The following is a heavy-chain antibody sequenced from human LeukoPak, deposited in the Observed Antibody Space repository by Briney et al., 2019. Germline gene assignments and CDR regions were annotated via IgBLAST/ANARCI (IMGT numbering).Heavy chain of an antibody. Sequence: GGSLRLSCTVSGFTVSSNSMSWVRQAPGKGLEWVSFIYSDNTHYSDSVKGRFTISRDNSKNTLYLQMNSLRAEDTAVYYCARERYSNDYEAWGQGTLVTVSS. CDR1: GFTVSSNS. D-gene: IGHD6-25*01. V-gene: IGHV3-53*01. CDR2: IYSDNT. CDR3: ARERYSNDYEA. J-gene: IGHJ5*02.